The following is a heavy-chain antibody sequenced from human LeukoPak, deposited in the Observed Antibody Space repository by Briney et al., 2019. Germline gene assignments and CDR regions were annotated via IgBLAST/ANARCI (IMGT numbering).Heavy chain of an antibody. CDR3: AKGGYYYDSSGFDY. CDR2: ISGSGGTT. CDR1: GFTFSSYA. V-gene: IGHV3-23*01. J-gene: IGHJ4*02. D-gene: IGHD3-22*01. Sequence: GSLRLSCAASGFTFSSYAMNWVRQAPGKGLEWVSTISGSGGTTYYADSVKGRFTISRDNSKNTVYLQMNSLRAEDTAVYYCAKGGYYYDSSGFDYWGQGILVTVSS.